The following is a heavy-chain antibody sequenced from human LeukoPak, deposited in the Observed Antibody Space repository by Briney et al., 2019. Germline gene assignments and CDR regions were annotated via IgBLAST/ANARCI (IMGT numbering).Heavy chain of an antibody. CDR3: ARSQLLLLSGFWHFDY. J-gene: IGHJ4*02. D-gene: IGHD2-15*01. CDR2: INHSGST. V-gene: IGHV4-34*01. Sequence: SETLSLTCAVSGGSFGGYYWSWIRQPPGKGLEWIGEINHSGSTNYNPSLKSRVTISVETAKNHFSLKLSSVTAADTAVYYCARSQLLLLSGFWHFDYWGQGTLVTVSS. CDR1: GGSFGGYY.